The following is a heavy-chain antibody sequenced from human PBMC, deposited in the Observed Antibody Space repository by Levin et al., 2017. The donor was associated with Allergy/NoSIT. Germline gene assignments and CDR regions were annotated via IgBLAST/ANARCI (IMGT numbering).Heavy chain of an antibody. CDR1: GYNFPTYW. Sequence: GESLKISCKASGYNFPTYWIGWVRQTPGKGLEWMGVIYPRDSDTRYTPSFQGRVTISADQSMTTAYLQWSSLRASDAARSFCARLFYDIMAGSMYFFDYWGQGTLVTVSS. V-gene: IGHV5-51*01. CDR3: ARLFYDIMAGSMYFFDY. J-gene: IGHJ4*02. D-gene: IGHD3-9*01. CDR2: IYPRDSDT.